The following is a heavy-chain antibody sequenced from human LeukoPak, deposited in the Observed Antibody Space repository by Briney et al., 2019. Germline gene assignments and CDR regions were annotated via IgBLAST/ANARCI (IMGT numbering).Heavy chain of an antibody. J-gene: IGHJ3*02. CDR1: GYSFTSYW. Sequence: GESLKISCEGSGYSFTSYWIGWVRQIRGKVVEWMGIIYTGDADTSDSPSFQGHVTISADKSISTAYLQWSRLKASDTAMYYCARRTLGELHTGGDAFDIWGQGTMVTVSS. V-gene: IGHV5-51*01. CDR3: ARRTLGELHTGGDAFDI. D-gene: IGHD3-16*01. CDR2: IYTGDADT.